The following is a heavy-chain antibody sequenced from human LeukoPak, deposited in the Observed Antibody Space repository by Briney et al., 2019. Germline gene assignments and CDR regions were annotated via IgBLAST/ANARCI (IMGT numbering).Heavy chain of an antibody. CDR1: GYTFTGYY. Sequence: ASVKVSCKASGYTFTGYYMHWVRQAPGQGLEWMGWINPNSGGTNYAQKFQGRVTMTRDTSISTAYTELSRLRSDDTAVYYCASDPSPIGAYYYMDVWGKGTTVTVSS. D-gene: IGHD1-26*01. V-gene: IGHV1-2*02. J-gene: IGHJ6*03. CDR3: ASDPSPIGAYYYMDV. CDR2: INPNSGGT.